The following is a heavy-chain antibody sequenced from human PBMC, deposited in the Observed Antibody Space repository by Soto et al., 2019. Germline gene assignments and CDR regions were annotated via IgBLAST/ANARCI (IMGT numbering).Heavy chain of an antibody. Sequence: LSLRSTASAGMFSAYGMHGCRLAPGKGLGWVSGLSWSSGSIGYAASVKGRFTISRDNDGNSLFLQMNGLRSDDTALYYCGLTTASTDLLRRFERSGKGGAGHV. J-gene: IGHJ6*01. D-gene: IGHD1-1*01. CDR2: LSWSSGSI. V-gene: IGHV3-9*01. CDR3: GLTTASTDLLRRFERSGKGGAGHV. CDR1: AGMFSAYG.